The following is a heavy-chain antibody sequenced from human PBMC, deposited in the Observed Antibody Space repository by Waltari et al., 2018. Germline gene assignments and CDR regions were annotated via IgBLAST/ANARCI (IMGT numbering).Heavy chain of an antibody. D-gene: IGHD3-3*01. J-gene: IGHJ4*02. CDR3: ARAGFLTIFGVAPNY. V-gene: IGHV1-18*01. Sequence: QVQLVQSGAEVKKPGASVMVPCKASGYTFTRYGLSSVRQAPGQGLEWMGWISAYNGNTNYAQKLQGRVTMTTDTSTSTAYMELRSLRSDDTAVYYCARAGFLTIFGVAPNYWGQGTLVTVSS. CDR1: GYTFTRYG. CDR2: ISAYNGNT.